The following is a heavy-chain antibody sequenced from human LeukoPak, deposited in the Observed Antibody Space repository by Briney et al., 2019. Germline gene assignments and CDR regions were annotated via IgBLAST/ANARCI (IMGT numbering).Heavy chain of an antibody. J-gene: IGHJ4*02. CDR1: GYSISSGYY. CDR2: IYHGGST. CDR3: ARQSVAAAGDFDY. V-gene: IGHV4-38-2*01. Sequence: SETLSLTCAVSGYSISSGYYWGWIRQPPGKGLEWIGSIYHGGSTYYNPSLKSRVTISVDTSKNQFSLKLSSVTAADTAVYYCARQSVAAAGDFDYWGQGTLVTVSS. D-gene: IGHD6-13*01.